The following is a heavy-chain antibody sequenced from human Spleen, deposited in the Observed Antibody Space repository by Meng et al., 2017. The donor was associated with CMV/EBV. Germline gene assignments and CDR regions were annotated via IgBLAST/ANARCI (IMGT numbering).Heavy chain of an antibody. CDR3: TKAGASYFYYYALDV. CDR1: GFTFGNYA. V-gene: IGHV3-9*01. CDR2: ISWNRGSI. D-gene: IGHD3-16*01. Sequence: SLKISCAASGFTFGNYAMNWVRQAPGKGLEWVSGISWNRGSIGYADSVKGRFTISRDNAKNSLYLQMKSLRAEDTALYYCTKAGASYFYYYALDVWGQGTTVTVSS. J-gene: IGHJ6*02.